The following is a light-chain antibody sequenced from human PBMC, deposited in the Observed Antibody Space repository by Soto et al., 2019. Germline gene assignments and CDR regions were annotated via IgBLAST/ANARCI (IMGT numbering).Light chain of an antibody. CDR1: QGISSY. V-gene: IGKV1-9*01. J-gene: IGKJ1*01. Sequence: DIQMTQSPSTLSASVGDRVTITCRASQGISSYLAWYQQKPGKAPKLLIYAASTLQSGVPSRFSGSGSGTDFTLTISSLQPDDFATYYCQQYNSYSTFGQGTKVDIK. CDR2: AAS. CDR3: QQYNSYST.